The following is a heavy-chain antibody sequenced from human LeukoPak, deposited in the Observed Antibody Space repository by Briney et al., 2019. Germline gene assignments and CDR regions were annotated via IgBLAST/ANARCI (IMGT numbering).Heavy chain of an antibody. J-gene: IGHJ6*02. D-gene: IGHD4-17*01. CDR3: AKELYNYGDYGAEGLDV. CDR2: ISYDGSKT. CDR1: GFTFSSYG. V-gene: IGHV3-30*19. Sequence: GGSLRLSCAASGFTFSSYGMHWVRQAPGKGLEWVAVISYDGSKTYYAESVKGRFTISRDNSKITVYLQMNSLKAEDTAVYYCAKELYNYGDYGAEGLDVGGQGTTVTVS.